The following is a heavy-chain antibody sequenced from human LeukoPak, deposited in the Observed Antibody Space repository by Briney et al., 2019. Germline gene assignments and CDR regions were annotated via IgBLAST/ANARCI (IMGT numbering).Heavy chain of an antibody. CDR1: GFTFSSYE. D-gene: IGHD6-13*01. CDR3: ARAYQFIAAAGTGAFDI. J-gene: IGHJ3*02. V-gene: IGHV3-48*03. Sequence: HGGSLRLSCAASGFTFSSYEMNWVRQAPGKGLEWVSYISSSGSTIYYADSVKGRFTISRDNSKNTLYLQMNSLRAEDTAVYYCARAYQFIAAAGTGAFDIWGQGTMVTVSS. CDR2: ISSSGSTI.